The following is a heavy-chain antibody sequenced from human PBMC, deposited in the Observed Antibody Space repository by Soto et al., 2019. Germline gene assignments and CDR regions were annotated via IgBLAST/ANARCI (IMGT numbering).Heavy chain of an antibody. V-gene: IGHV4-39*01. D-gene: IGHD3-16*01. CDR2: IYNSGST. J-gene: IGHJ4*02. CDR3: ARRGPTPLVDY. CDR1: GSYFSCTWYY. Sequence: SETLSLTCAVSGSYFSCTWYYCDWIRQHPSKGQECIGNIYNSGSTSYNPSLKSRVTISVDTSKIQFSLKLSSVIVVDTAVFYCARRGPTPLVDYWGQGTLVTVS.